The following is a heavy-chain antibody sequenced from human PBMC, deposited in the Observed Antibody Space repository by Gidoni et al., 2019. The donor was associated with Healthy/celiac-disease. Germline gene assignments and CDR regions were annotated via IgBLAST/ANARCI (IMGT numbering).Heavy chain of an antibody. CDR1: GGSISSSSYS. Sequence: QLQLQESGPGLVKPSETLSLTCTVSGGSISSSSYSWGWIRQPPGKGLEWIGSTYYSGSTYYNPSLKSRVTISVDTSKNQFSLKLSSVTAADTAVYYCARHLYYYDSSGYYAANWFDPWGQGTLVTVSS. CDR3: ARHLYYYDSSGYYAANWFDP. V-gene: IGHV4-39*01. D-gene: IGHD3-22*01. J-gene: IGHJ5*02. CDR2: TYYSGST.